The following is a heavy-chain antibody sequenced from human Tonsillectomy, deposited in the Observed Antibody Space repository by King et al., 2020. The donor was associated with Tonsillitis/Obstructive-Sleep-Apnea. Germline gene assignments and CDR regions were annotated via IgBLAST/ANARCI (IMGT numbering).Heavy chain of an antibody. CDR1: GFTFSSYA. J-gene: IGHJ3*02. D-gene: IGHD6-19*01. V-gene: IGHV3-23*04. Sequence: QLVQSGGGLVQPGGSLRLSCAASGFTFSSYAMSWVRQAPGKGLEWVAAISGSGCSPYYADSVKGRFTISRDNSKNTLLLQMNSLRAEDTAVYYCAKGIAVAPDAFDIWGQGTMVTVSS. CDR2: ISGSGCSP. CDR3: AKGIAVAPDAFDI.